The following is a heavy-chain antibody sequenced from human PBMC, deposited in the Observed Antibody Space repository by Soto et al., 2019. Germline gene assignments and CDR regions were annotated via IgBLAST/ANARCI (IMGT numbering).Heavy chain of an antibody. J-gene: IGHJ6*02. CDR2: IIPIFGTA. V-gene: IGHV1-69*01. D-gene: IGHD3-22*01. Sequence: QVQLVQSGAEVKKPGSSVKVSCKASGGTFSSYAISWVRQAPGQGLEWMGGIIPIFGTANYAQKFKGRVTITADESTSTAYMELSSLRSEDTAVYYCATLYYDSRAVPPGDYYYYGMDVWGQGTTVTVSS. CDR3: ATLYYDSRAVPPGDYYYYGMDV. CDR1: GGTFSSYA.